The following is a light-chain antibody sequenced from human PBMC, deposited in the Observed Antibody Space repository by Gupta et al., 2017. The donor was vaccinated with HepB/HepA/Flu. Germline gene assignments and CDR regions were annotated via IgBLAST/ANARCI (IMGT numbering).Light chain of an antibody. J-gene: IGKJ1*01. Sequence: ELVLTQSPATLSLSPGERATLSCGASESFRSRYLAWYQQQPGLAPRLLMYDASKRATGIPDRFSGSGSGKVFTPTISRLEHEDFALYYWQQYGRPFLNFGRGTKVDIK. V-gene: IGKV3D-20*01. CDR2: DAS. CDR1: ESFRSRY. CDR3: QQYGRPFLN.